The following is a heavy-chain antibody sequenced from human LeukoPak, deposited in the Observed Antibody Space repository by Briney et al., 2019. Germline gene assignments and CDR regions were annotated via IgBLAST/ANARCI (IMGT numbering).Heavy chain of an antibody. CDR3: AREDCSGGSCYSESGWFDP. D-gene: IGHD2-15*01. CDR2: INAGNGNT. J-gene: IGHJ5*02. CDR1: GYTFTSYA. V-gene: IGHV1-3*01. Sequence: ASVKVSCKASGYTFTSYAMHWVRHAPGQRLEWMGWINAGNGNTKYSQKFQGRVTITRDTSASTAYMELSSLRSEDTAVYYCAREDCSGGSCYSESGWFDPWGQGTLVTVSS.